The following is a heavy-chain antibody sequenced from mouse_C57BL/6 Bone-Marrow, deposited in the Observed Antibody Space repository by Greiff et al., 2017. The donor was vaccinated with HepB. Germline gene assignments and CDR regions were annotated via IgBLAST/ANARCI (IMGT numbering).Heavy chain of an antibody. CDR2: ISSGGSYT. Sequence: EVQGVESGGDLVKPGGSLKLSCAASGFTFSSYGMSWVRQTPDKRLEWVATISSGGSYTYYPDSVKGRFTISRDNAKNTLYLQMSSLKSEDTSMYYCARRGVTTRYYFDYWGQGTTLTVSS. D-gene: IGHD2-2*01. CDR3: ARRGVTTRYYFDY. J-gene: IGHJ2*01. V-gene: IGHV5-6*01. CDR1: GFTFSSYG.